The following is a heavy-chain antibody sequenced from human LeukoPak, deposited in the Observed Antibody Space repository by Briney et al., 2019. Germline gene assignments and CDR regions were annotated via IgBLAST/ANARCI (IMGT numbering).Heavy chain of an antibody. J-gene: IGHJ4*02. D-gene: IGHD3-10*01. CDR1: GGSISRSSYY. V-gene: IGHV4-39*01. Sequence: SETLSLTCTVSGGSISRSSYYWGWVRQPPGKGLDWIGSIYYSGSTYYNPSLKSRVTISVDTSKNHFSLKLTSVTAADTAVYYCARRVPTFFFDYWGQGTLVTVFS. CDR2: IYYSGST. CDR3: ARRVPTFFFDY.